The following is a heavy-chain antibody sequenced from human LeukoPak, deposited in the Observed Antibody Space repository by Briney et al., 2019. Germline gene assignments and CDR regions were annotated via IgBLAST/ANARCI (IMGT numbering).Heavy chain of an antibody. CDR3: ARDDGYCSGGSCYTPNWFDP. V-gene: IGHV1-3*02. CDR2: SNAGNGNT. CDR1: GYTFTSYA. Sequence: ASVKVSCKASGYTFTSYAMHWVRQAPGQRLEWMGWSNAGNGNTKYSQEFQGRVTITRDTSASTAYMELSSLRSEDMAVYYCARDDGYCSGGSCYTPNWFDPWGQGTLVTVSS. J-gene: IGHJ5*02. D-gene: IGHD2-15*01.